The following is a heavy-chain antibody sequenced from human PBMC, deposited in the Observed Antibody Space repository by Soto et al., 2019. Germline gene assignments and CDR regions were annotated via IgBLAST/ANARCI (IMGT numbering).Heavy chain of an antibody. CDR2: ILYDGSNK. V-gene: IGHV3-30*03. J-gene: IGHJ4*02. Sequence: GGSLRLSCAASGFTFSRYGMHWVRQAPGKGLEWVAAILYDGSNKYYSDSVKGRFTISRDNSKNTLYLQMNSLRAEDTAVYYCARGNSYGYVFDYWGQGTLVTVSS. CDR3: ARGNSYGYVFDY. D-gene: IGHD5-18*01. CDR1: GFTFSRYG.